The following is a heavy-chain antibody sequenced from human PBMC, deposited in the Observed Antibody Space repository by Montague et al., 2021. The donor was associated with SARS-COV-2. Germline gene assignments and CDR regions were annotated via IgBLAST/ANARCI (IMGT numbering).Heavy chain of an antibody. CDR1: GGSITSNIDY. Sequence: SETLSLTCTVSGGSITSNIDYWGWIRQPPGKGLEWIGTIYYTGSTYYNPSLKSRVTISVVTSKNHFTLKLSSVTAAETAVYYCAGLKRYVDSSGSHWAFDFWGQGTMVTVSS. CDR2: IYYTGST. V-gene: IGHV4-39*02. D-gene: IGHD3-22*01. CDR3: AGLKRYVDSSGSHWAFDF. J-gene: IGHJ3*01.